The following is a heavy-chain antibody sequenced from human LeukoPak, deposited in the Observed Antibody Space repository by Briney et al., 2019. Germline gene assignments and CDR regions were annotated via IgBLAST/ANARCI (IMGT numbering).Heavy chain of an antibody. CDR3: ARDVDSSGFYFDY. CDR2: IWYDGSNK. J-gene: IGHJ4*02. V-gene: IGHV3-33*01. D-gene: IGHD3-22*01. Sequence: HPGGSLSLSCAASGFTFSSYGMHWVRQAPGKGLEWVAVIWYDGSNKYYADSVKGRFTISRDNSKNTLYLQMNSLRAEDTAVYYCARDVDSSGFYFDYWGQGTLVTVSS. CDR1: GFTFSSYG.